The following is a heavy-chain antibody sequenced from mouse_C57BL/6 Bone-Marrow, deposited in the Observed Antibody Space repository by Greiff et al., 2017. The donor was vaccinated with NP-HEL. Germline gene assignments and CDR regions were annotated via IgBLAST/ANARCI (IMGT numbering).Heavy chain of an antibody. CDR1: GYTFTSYW. CDR2: IDPSDSYT. V-gene: IGHV1-69*01. Sequence: QVQLQQPGAELVMPGASVKLSCKASGYTFTSYWMHWVKQRPGQGLEWIGEIDPSDSYTNYNQKFKGKSTLTVDKSSSTAYMQLSSLTSEDSAVYYCARSDTTVVGGDYWGKGTTLTVSS. CDR3: ARSDTTVVGGDY. J-gene: IGHJ2*01. D-gene: IGHD1-1*01.